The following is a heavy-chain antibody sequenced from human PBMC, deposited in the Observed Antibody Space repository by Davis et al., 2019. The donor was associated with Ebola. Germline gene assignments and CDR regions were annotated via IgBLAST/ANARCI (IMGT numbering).Heavy chain of an antibody. Sequence: LTCAVYGGSFSGYYWSWIRQPPGKGLEWIGEINHSGSTNYNPSLKSRVTISVDTSKNQFSLKLSSVTAADTAVYYCARGVPFRGYAFDIWGQGTMVTVSS. CDR2: INHSGST. D-gene: IGHD6-6*01. CDR1: GGSFSGYY. V-gene: IGHV4-34*01. CDR3: ARGVPFRGYAFDI. J-gene: IGHJ3*02.